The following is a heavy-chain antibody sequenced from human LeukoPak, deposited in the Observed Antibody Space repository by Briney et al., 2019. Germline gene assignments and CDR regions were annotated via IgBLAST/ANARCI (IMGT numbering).Heavy chain of an antibody. V-gene: IGHV4-39*01. CDR1: GGSISSTYDH. CDR2: IRYSGTT. CDR3: ARRLHYIDY. Sequence: SETLSLTCTVSGGSISSTYDHWDWMRQPPGKGLEWLRSIRYSGTTYYNPSLKGRVTIFVDTSNNQFSLRLRSVTAADTAVYYCARRLHYIDYWGQGSLVTVSS. J-gene: IGHJ4*02. D-gene: IGHD2-21*02.